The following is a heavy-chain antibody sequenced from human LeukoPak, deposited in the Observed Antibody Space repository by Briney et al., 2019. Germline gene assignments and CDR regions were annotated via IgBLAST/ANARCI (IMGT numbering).Heavy chain of an antibody. CDR1: GFTFSHAW. D-gene: IGHD1-26*01. J-gene: IGHJ4*02. CDR2: ISGSGGGT. V-gene: IGHV3-23*01. CDR3: AKDLGRYRNNYFDY. Sequence: GGSLRLSCAASGFTFSHAWMSWVRQAPEKGLEWVATISGSGGGTYYADSVKGRFTISRDDSKNTLYLQMNSLRAEDTAVYYCAKDLGRYRNNYFDYWGQGTLVTVSS.